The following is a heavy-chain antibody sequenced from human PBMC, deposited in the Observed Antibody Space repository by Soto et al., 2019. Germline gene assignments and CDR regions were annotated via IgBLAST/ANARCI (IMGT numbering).Heavy chain of an antibody. CDR1: GFTFSSYS. CDR2: ISSSSSYI. Sequence: EVQLVESGGGLVKPGGSLRLSCAASGFTFSSYSMNWVRQAPGKGLEWVSSISSSSSYIYYADSVKGRFTISRDNAKNSLYLQMNSLRAEDTAVYYCARDLGPPPPYSSGWQYYFDYWGQGTLVTVSS. J-gene: IGHJ4*02. V-gene: IGHV3-21*01. CDR3: ARDLGPPPPYSSGWQYYFDY. D-gene: IGHD6-19*01.